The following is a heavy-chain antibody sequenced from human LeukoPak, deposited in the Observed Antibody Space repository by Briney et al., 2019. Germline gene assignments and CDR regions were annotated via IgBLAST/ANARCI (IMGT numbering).Heavy chain of an antibody. CDR2: IYYSGST. CDR3: ARATPRDAFDI. Sequence: PSETLSLTCTVSGGSITSSNYHWGWIRQPPGKGLEWIASIYYSGSTYYSPSLQSRVTISVDTSKNQFSLKLSSVTAADTAMYYCARATPRDAFDIWGQGTMVTVSS. CDR1: GGSITSSNYH. V-gene: IGHV4-39*01. J-gene: IGHJ3*02.